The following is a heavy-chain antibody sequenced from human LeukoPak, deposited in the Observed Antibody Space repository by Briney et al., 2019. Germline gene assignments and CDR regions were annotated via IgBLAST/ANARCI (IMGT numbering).Heavy chain of an antibody. J-gene: IGHJ4*02. CDR1: GFTFSSYA. CDR2: ISYDGSNK. V-gene: IGHV3-30*14. Sequence: PGGSLRLSCAASGFTFSSYAMHWVRQAPGKGLEWVAVISYDGSNKYYADSVKGRFTISRDNSKNTLYLQMNSLRAEDTAVYYCARGADFYFDYWGQGTLVTVSS. CDR3: ARGADFYFDY.